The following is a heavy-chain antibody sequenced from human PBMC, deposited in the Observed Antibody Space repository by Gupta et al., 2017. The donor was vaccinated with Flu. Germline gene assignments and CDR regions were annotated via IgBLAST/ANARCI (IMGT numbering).Heavy chain of an antibody. V-gene: IGHV3-30*18. CDR2: ISDGVRKK. CDR1: GFTFSTYG. CDR3: AKDRSSGPKASYYYYYGMDV. J-gene: IGHJ6*02. Sequence: QVQLVESGGGVVLPGWSLRLFCAASGFTFSTYGMYWVRQAPGKGLEWVAIISDGVRKKQYADSGKGRFTISRDNSKNTLYLQMNSLRVEETGVYYCAKDRSSGPKASYYYYYGMDVWGQGTTVTVSS. D-gene: IGHD6-19*01.